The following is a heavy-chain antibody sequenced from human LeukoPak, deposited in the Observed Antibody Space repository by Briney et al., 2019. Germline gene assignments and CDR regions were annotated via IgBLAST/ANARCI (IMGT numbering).Heavy chain of an antibody. CDR2: IHRSGSP. Sequence: SETLSLTCTVSLDSTTSNFWSWVRQPPGKGLEWIGEIHRSGSPNYNPSLQSRVTISVDRSRNQIALELSSVTAADTAVYYCAREILGGFNPGAYWGQGTLVTVSS. J-gene: IGHJ4*02. V-gene: IGHV4-4*02. CDR1: LDSTTSNF. D-gene: IGHD1-14*01. CDR3: AREILGGFNPGAY.